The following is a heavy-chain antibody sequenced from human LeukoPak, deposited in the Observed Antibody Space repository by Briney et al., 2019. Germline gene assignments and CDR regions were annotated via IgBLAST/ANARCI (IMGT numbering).Heavy chain of an antibody. J-gene: IGHJ4*02. Sequence: LPGGSLRLSCAASGFTFSCYGMHWVRQAPGKGLEWVAVIWYDGSNKYYADSVKGRFTISRDNSKNTLYLQMNSLRAEDTAVYYCARDLLLWFGELGIDYWGQGTLVTVSS. D-gene: IGHD3-10*01. CDR2: IWYDGSNK. CDR3: ARDLLLWFGELGIDY. CDR1: GFTFSCYG. V-gene: IGHV3-33*01.